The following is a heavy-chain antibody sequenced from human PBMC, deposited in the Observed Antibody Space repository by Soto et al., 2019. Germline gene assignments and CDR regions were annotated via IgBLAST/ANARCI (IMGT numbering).Heavy chain of an antibody. J-gene: IGHJ6*02. D-gene: IGHD6-13*01. CDR3: ARDQVRSSSHTRYYYYYGMDV. V-gene: IGHV3-30-3*01. CDR2: ISYDGSNK. Sequence: QVQLVESGGGVVQPGRSLRLSCAASGFTFSSYAMHWVRQAPGKGLEWVAVISYDGSNKYYADSVKGRFTISRDNSKNTLYLQMNSLRAEDTAVYYCARDQVRSSSHTRYYYYYGMDVWGQGTTVTVSS. CDR1: GFTFSSYA.